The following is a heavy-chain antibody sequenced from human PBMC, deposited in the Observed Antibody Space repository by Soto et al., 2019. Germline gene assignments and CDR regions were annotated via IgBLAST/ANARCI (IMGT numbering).Heavy chain of an antibody. CDR2: INQDGSEI. CDR1: GLTFSRYS. CDR3: TRGSITTADDY. J-gene: IGHJ4*02. V-gene: IGHV3-7*03. D-gene: IGHD6-13*01. Sequence: EVQVVESGGAVVQPGGSLGLSCTVSGLTFSRYSMNWVRQAPGKGLEWVANINQDGSEIHYVVSVKGRFTISRDNAKISLFLQMSSLIVDDTAIYYCTRGSITTADDYWGQGTLVSVSS.